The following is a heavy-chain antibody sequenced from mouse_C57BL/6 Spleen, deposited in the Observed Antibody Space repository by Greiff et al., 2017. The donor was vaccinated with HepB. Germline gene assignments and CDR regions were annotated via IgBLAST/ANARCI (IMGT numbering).Heavy chain of an antibody. CDR3: ARGWDGYYIAY. J-gene: IGHJ3*01. CDR2: IYPGDGDT. Sequence: VQRVESGPELVKPGASVKISCKASGYAFSRSWMNWVKQRAGKGLEWIGRIYPGDGDTKYNGKFKGKATLTADKSSSTAYMQLSSLTSEDSAVYVCARGWDGYYIAYWGQGTLVTVSA. CDR1: GYAFSRSW. D-gene: IGHD2-3*01. V-gene: IGHV1-82*01.